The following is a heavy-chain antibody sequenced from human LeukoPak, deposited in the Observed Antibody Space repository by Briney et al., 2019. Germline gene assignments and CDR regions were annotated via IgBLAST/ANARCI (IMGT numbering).Heavy chain of an antibody. Sequence: SVKVSCKASGGTFSSYAISWVRQAPGQGLEWMGGIIPIFGTANYAQKFQGRVTLTADESTSTAYMELSSLRSEDTAVYYCARGAEYSSFGLDYWGQGTLVTVSS. D-gene: IGHD6-6*01. CDR2: IIPIFGTA. CDR3: ARGAEYSSFGLDY. V-gene: IGHV1-69*01. J-gene: IGHJ4*02. CDR1: GGTFSSYA.